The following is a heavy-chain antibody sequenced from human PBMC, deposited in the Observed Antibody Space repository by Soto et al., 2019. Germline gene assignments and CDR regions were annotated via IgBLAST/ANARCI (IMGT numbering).Heavy chain of an antibody. V-gene: IGHV1-69*06. D-gene: IGHD2-21*02. J-gene: IGHJ5*02. CDR2: IIPIFGTA. CDR1: GCTFSSYA. Sequence: GASVKVSCKASGCTFSSYAISWVRQAPGQGLEWMGGIIPIFGTANYAQKFQGRVTITADKSTSTAYMELSSLRSEDTAVYYCARIRRPYCGGDCYSVSGFDPWGQGTLVTVSS. CDR3: ARIRRPYCGGDCYSVSGFDP.